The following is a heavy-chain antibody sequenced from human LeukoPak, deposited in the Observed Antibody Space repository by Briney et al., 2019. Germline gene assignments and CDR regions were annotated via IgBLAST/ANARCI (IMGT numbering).Heavy chain of an antibody. V-gene: IGHV3-11*04. Sequence: GGSLRLSCAASGFIFSDDYMSGIRQAPGKGLEGVSYISSSGSSIYYGDSVKGRFTISRDNAKNSLYRQMNSLRADDTAMYYCARLKYTSSWHYFFDDWGQGTLVTVSS. D-gene: IGHD6-13*01. CDR1: GFIFSDDY. J-gene: IGHJ4*02. CDR3: ARLKYTSSWHYFFDD. CDR2: ISSSGSSI.